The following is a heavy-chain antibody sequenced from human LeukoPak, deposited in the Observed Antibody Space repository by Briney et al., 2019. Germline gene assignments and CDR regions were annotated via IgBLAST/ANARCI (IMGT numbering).Heavy chain of an antibody. V-gene: IGHV3-7*01. Sequence: HPGGSLRLSCAASGFTFSNYYMSWVRRAPGKGLEWVANIKQDGSERFYGDSVTGRFTIFRDNAKDSVYLQMNSLRAEDSATYYCVREGFYFFDFWGQGTLVTVSS. CDR2: IKQDGSER. CDR3: VREGFYFFDF. J-gene: IGHJ4*01. CDR1: GFTFSNYY.